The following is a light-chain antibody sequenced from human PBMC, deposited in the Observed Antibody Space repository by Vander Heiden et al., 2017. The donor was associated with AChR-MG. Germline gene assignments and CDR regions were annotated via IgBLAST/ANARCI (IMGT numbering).Light chain of an antibody. CDR2: LGA. Sequence: DIVMPQSPLSLPVTPGEPASIPCRSSQSLLHSNGYNYLYWYLQKQAQSPQRLIYLGANRASGGPDRCSGSGSGRDFTLKISRVEAEDVGVYYCRQALQTSWTFGQGTKLEIK. J-gene: IGKJ2*01. CDR1: QSLLHSNGYNY. V-gene: IGKV2-28*01. CDR3: RQALQTSWT.